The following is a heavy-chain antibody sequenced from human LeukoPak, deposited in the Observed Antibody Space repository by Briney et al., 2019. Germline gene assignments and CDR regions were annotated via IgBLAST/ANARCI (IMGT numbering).Heavy chain of an antibody. CDR1: GFTFDDYA. CDR3: ASDEAAAGNY. Sequence: GGSLRLSCAASGFTFDDYAMHWVRQAPGKGLEWVSGISWNSGSIGYADSVKGRFTISRDNAKNSLYLQMNSLRAEDTALYYCASDEAAAGNYWGQGTLVTVSS. CDR2: ISWNSGSI. J-gene: IGHJ4*02. V-gene: IGHV3-9*01. D-gene: IGHD6-13*01.